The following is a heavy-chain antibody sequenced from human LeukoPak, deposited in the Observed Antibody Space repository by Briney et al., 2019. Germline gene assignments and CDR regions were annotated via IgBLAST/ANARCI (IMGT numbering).Heavy chain of an antibody. CDR1: GYTFTSYA. D-gene: IGHD5-18*01. J-gene: IGHJ3*02. CDR2: INAGNGNT. V-gene: IGHV1-3*03. CDR3: ARSGIQLWNSDAFDI. Sequence: VASVTVSCTASGYTFTSYAMHWVRQAPGQRLEWMGWINAGNGNTKYSQEFQGRVTITRDTSASTAYMELSSLRSEDMAVYYCARSGIQLWNSDAFDIWGQGTMVTVSS.